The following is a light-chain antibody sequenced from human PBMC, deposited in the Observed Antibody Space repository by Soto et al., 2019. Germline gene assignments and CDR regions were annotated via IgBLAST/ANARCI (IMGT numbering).Light chain of an antibody. CDR1: SSDVGSYSL. CDR2: EVS. CDR3: CSYAGGSTYV. J-gene: IGLJ1*01. V-gene: IGLV2-23*02. Sequence: VLTQPASVSGSPGQSITISCTGSSSDVGSYSLVSWYQHHPGKAPELMIYEVSKRPSGVSNRFSGSKSGNTASLTISGLQAEDEADYYCCSYAGGSTYVFGSGTKVTVL.